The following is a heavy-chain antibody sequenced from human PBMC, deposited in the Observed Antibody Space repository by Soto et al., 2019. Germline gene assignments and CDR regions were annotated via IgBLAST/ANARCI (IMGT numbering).Heavy chain of an antibody. CDR2: TYYRSKWYN. J-gene: IGHJ5*02. D-gene: IGHD3-3*01. Sequence: SQTLSLTCAISGDSVSSNSAAWNWIRQSPSRGLEWLGRTYYRSKWYNDYAVSVKSRITINPDTSKNQFSLQLNSVTPEDTAVYYCARDKLRFLEWLPHEYNWFDPWGQGTLVTVSS. CDR1: GDSVSSNSAA. V-gene: IGHV6-1*01. CDR3: ARDKLRFLEWLPHEYNWFDP.